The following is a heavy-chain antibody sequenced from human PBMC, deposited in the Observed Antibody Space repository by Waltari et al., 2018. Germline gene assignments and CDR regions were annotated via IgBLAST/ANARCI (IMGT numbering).Heavy chain of an antibody. CDR1: GYTFTGYY. V-gene: IGHV1-2*06. CDR2: INPNSGDT. J-gene: IGHJ3*02. Sequence: QVHLVQSGAEGQKPGLSAQVSRKASGYTFTGYYIQWGRRAPGQGLEWRGRINPNSGDTNYARKFQGRVTLTRDTSINTAYMGLSSLKSDDTAVYYCAKEDDACDIWGQGTMVTVSS. CDR3: AKEDDACDI.